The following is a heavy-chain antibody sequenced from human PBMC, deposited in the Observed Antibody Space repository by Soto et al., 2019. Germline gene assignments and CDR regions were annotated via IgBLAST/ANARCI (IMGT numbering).Heavy chain of an antibody. Sequence: ASVKVSCKAPRDTFTSYYINWVRQAPGQGLEWMGVINPHGGSTAYAQKFKGRVTLTRDTSASTVYMEVSSLTSEDTAMYYCARSSGGNFGIIIEGTNWFAPWGQGTPVTVSS. CDR2: INPHGGST. D-gene: IGHD1-26*01. J-gene: IGHJ5*02. V-gene: IGHV1-46*01. CDR3: ARSSGGNFGIIIEGTNWFAP. CDR1: RDTFTSYY.